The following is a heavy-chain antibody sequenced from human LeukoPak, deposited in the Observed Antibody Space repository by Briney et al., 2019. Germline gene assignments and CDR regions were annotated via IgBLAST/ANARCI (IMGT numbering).Heavy chain of an antibody. CDR3: ARDEEGFGPTDY. D-gene: IGHD3-10*01. J-gene: IGHJ4*02. CDR2: ISSSSNII. CDR1: GFTFSSCS. V-gene: IGHV3-48*04. Sequence: PGGSLRLSCAASGFTFSSCSMNWVRQAPGKGLEWVSYISSSSNIIDYADSVKGRFTISRDNAKNSLYLQMNSLRAEDTAVYYCARDEEGFGPTDYWGQGTLVTVSS.